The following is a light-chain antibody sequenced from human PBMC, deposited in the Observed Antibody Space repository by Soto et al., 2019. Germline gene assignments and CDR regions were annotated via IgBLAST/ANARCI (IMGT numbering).Light chain of an antibody. CDR2: DAS. CDR1: QSVSSY. CDR3: QQRSNWPRSIT. V-gene: IGKV3-11*01. J-gene: IGKJ5*01. Sequence: EIVLTQSPATLSLSPGERATLSCRASQSVSSYLAWYHQKPGQAPRLLIYDASNRATGIPARFSGSGSGTDFALTISSREPEDFAVYYCQQRSNWPRSITFGQGTRLEIK.